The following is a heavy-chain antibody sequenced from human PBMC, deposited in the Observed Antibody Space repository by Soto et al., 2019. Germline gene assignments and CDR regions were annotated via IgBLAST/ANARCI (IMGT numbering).Heavy chain of an antibody. CDR3: AILGKTVGNYYYYGMDV. D-gene: IGHD1-26*01. V-gene: IGHV4-34*01. CDR1: GGSFSGYY. J-gene: IGHJ6*02. Sequence: QVQLQQWGAGLLKPSETLSLTCAVYGGSFSGYYWSWIRQPPGKGLEWIGEINHSGSTNYNPSLKCRVTISVDTSKNQFSLKLSSVTAADTAVYYCAILGKTVGNYYYYGMDVWGQGTTVTVSS. CDR2: INHSGST.